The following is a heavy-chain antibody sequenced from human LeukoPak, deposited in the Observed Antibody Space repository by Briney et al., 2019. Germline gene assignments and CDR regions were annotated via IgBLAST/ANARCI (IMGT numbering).Heavy chain of an antibody. CDR1: GFTFSSYG. CDR3: ARAEDDSGTYSVGYFDF. V-gene: IGHV3-23*01. D-gene: IGHD3-10*01. Sequence: GGSLRLSCAASGFTFSSYGMTWVRQAPGKGLVWVSAISGRGGRTYYADSVKGRFTISRDISKNTLYLQMNSLRAEDTAIYYCARAEDDSGTYSVGYFDFWGQGTLVTVSS. CDR2: ISGRGGRT. J-gene: IGHJ4*02.